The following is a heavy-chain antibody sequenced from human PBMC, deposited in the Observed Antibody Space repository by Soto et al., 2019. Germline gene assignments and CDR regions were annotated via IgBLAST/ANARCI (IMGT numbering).Heavy chain of an antibody. CDR1: GFTFSTYT. CDR2: VSSDGRTK. J-gene: IGHJ4*02. V-gene: IGHV3-30-3*01. D-gene: IGHD6-19*01. Sequence: QVQLVESGGGVVQPGRSLRLSCAASGFTFSTYTMHWVRQAPGKGLEWVAVVSSDGRTKYYADSVRGRFTISRDNSKNTLYLQMNGLRTDDTAVYYCAREKYTSGAGVFDYWGQGTLVTVSS. CDR3: AREKYTSGAGVFDY.